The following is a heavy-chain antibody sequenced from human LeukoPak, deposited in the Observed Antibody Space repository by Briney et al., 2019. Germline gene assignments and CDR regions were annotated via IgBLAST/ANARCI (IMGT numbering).Heavy chain of an antibody. D-gene: IGHD4-17*01. CDR2: IRSKGYGGTT. J-gene: IGHJ4*02. CDR3: TRGAYAAGY. Sequence: PGGSLRLSCTASGFTFGDYVMSWVRQAPGKGLEWVGFIRSKGYGGTTEYAASVKGRFTISRDDSKSFAYPQINSLKTEDTGVYYCTRGAYAAGYWGQGTLVTVSS. V-gene: IGHV3-49*04. CDR1: GFTFGDYV.